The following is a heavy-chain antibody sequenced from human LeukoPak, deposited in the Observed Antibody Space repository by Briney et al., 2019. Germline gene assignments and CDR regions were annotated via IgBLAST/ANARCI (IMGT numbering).Heavy chain of an antibody. Sequence: SGTLSLTCAVSGASVSRNWWSWVRQPPGKGLEWIGEIHHSGGTNYNPSLKSRVTMSLDNSNNHFSLKLSSVTAADTAVYYCARQSGLYYFDYWGQGTLVTVSS. V-gene: IGHV4-4*02. J-gene: IGHJ4*02. CDR2: IHHSGGT. CDR3: ARQSGLYYFDY. D-gene: IGHD6-25*01. CDR1: GASVSRNW.